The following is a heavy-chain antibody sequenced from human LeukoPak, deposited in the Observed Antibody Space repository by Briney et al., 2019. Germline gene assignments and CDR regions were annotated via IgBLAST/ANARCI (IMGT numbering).Heavy chain of an antibody. D-gene: IGHD2-2*01. CDR3: AVETVVPAAKSSNYYFDY. V-gene: IGHV4-30-4*08. CDR2: IYYSGNT. CDR1: GGSISSGDYY. Sequence: SQTLSLTCTVSGGSISSGDYYWSWIRQPPGKGLEWIGHIYYSGNTYYNPSLKSRVTISIDTSKNQFSLKLSSMTAADTAVYYCAVETVVPAAKSSNYYFDYWGQGTLVTVSS. J-gene: IGHJ4*02.